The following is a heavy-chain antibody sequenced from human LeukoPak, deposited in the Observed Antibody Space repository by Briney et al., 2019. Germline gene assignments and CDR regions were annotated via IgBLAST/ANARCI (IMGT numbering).Heavy chain of an antibody. V-gene: IGHV3-30*18. CDR3: AKDLYLTGYSFDY. Sequence: GGSLRLACAASGFTFSSYGMHWVRQAPGKGLEWVAVISYDGSNKYYADSVKGRFTISRDNSKNTLYLQMNSLRAEDTAVYYCAKDLYLTGYSFDYWGQGTLVTVSS. J-gene: IGHJ4*02. D-gene: IGHD3-9*01. CDR2: ISYDGSNK. CDR1: GFTFSSYG.